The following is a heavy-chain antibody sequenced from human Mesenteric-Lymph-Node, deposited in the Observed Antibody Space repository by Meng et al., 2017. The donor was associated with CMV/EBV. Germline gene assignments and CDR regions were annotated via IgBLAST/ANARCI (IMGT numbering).Heavy chain of an antibody. Sequence: SGYTFITYGFSWVRQAPGQGLEWMGWISTYNGNTNYEQKFQGRLTLTTDASTDTAYMELRSLRSDDTAVYFCARDAITGSSQFDFDYWGQGTLVTVSS. D-gene: IGHD1-14*01. CDR3: ARDAITGSSQFDFDY. V-gene: IGHV1-18*01. CDR2: ISTYNGNT. J-gene: IGHJ4*02. CDR1: GYTFITYG.